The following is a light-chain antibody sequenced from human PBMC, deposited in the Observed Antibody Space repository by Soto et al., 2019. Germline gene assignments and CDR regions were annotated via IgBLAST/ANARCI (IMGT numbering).Light chain of an antibody. CDR1: SSNIGAGFD. CDR2: GNN. V-gene: IGLV1-40*01. Sequence: QSVLTQPPSVSGAPGQTVTISCTGSSSNIGAGFDVHWYQQLPGTAPKLLIYGNNNRPSGVPDRFSGSKSGTSASLAISGLQPEDEAEYYCQSYDSSLSGSGVFGGGTKLTVL. J-gene: IGLJ3*02. CDR3: QSYDSSLSGSGV.